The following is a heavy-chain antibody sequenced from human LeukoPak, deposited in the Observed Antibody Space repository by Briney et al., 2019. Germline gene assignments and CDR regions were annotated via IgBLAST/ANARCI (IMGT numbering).Heavy chain of an antibody. J-gene: IGHJ6*03. Sequence: ASVKVSCKATGCPFTSYGISWVRQAPGQGLEWMGRISAYNGNTNYAQKLQGRVTMTTDTSTSTAYMELRSLRSDDTAVYYCARVVRFRSYYYYYMDVWGTGTTVTVSS. CDR1: GCPFTSYG. CDR3: ARVVRFRSYYYYYMDV. CDR2: ISAYNGNT. V-gene: IGHV1-18*01. D-gene: IGHD3-3*01.